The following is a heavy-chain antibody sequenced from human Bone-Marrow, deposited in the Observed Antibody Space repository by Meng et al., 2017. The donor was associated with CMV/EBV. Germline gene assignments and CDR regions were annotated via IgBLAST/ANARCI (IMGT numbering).Heavy chain of an antibody. J-gene: IGHJ4*02. CDR1: GYTFSDYY. D-gene: IGHD2-2*01. Sequence: ASVKVSCKASGYTFSDYYVQWVRQAPGQGLEWMGRMNPNGRDTRYAQKFQGRVTMTTDTSISAAYMEMNSLGSDDTAVFYCARVRVGCSSSSCYSDHWGRGTLVTVSS. CDR3: ARVRVGCSSSSCYSDH. CDR2: MNPNGRDT. V-gene: IGHV1-2*06.